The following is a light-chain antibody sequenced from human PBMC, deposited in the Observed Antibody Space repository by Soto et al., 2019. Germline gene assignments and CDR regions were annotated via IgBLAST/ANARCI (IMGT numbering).Light chain of an antibody. CDR1: QSVSSNY. J-gene: IGKJ1*01. CDR2: GAS. V-gene: IGKV3-20*01. CDR3: QQYGSSLWT. Sequence: EIVLTQSPGTLSLSPGERATLSCRASQSVSSNYLAWYQQKPGQPPRLLIYGASSRATGIPDRFSGSESGTDFTLTISRLEPEDFALYYCQQYGSSLWTVGQGTKVEIK.